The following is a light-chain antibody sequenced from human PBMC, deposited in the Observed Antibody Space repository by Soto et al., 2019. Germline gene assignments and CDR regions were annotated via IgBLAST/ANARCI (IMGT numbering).Light chain of an antibody. CDR3: QQYNRY. CDR2: KAS. J-gene: IGKJ3*01. Sequence: DIQMTQSPSTLSASVGDRVTITCRASQSISNWLAWYQQKPGKAPMLLIYKASSLASGVPSRFSGSGSGTVFTRTISSLQPDDFATYYCQQYNRYFGPGTKVDLK. V-gene: IGKV1-5*03. CDR1: QSISNW.